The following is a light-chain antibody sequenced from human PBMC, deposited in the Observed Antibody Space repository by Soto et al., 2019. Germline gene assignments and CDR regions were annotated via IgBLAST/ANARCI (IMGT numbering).Light chain of an antibody. J-gene: IGKJ1*01. V-gene: IGKV1-5*01. CDR2: DAS. Sequence: DIQMTQSPATLSASVGDRVTITCRASQSISSWLAWYQQKPGKVPKLLIDDASSLESGVPSSFSGSGSGTAFTLTISSLQPDDFATYYCHQYNTYPWTFGQGTRVEIK. CDR1: QSISSW. CDR3: HQYNTYPWT.